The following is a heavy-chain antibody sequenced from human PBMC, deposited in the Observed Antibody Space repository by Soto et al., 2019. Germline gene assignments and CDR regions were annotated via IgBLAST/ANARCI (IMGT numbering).Heavy chain of an antibody. Sequence: QVQLVQSGAEVKKPGSSVKVSCKASGGTFSSYAISWVRQAPGQGLEWMGGIIPIFGTANYAQKFQGRVTITADESTSTAYMELSSLRSEDTAMYYCARSPGEYQLLAGVNYYYYGMDVWGQGTTVTVSS. J-gene: IGHJ6*02. CDR1: GGTFSSYA. CDR2: IIPIFGTA. CDR3: ARSPGEYQLLAGVNYYYYGMDV. D-gene: IGHD2-2*01. V-gene: IGHV1-69*12.